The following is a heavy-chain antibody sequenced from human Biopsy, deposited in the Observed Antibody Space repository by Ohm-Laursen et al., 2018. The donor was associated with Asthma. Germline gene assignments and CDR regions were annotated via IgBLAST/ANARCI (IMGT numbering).Heavy chain of an antibody. J-gene: IGHJ6*02. CDR2: ITYDGAKT. Sequence: SLRLSCAASGFKFSSYAFHWVRQAPGKGLEWVALITYDGAKTLYGDSVKGRFTVSRDSSEDHLYLQMTNLRAEDTAVYYCARDGGYGYLYSMDVWGQGTTVTVSS. V-gene: IGHV3-30-3*01. D-gene: IGHD5-18*01. CDR3: ARDGGYGYLYSMDV. CDR1: GFKFSSYA.